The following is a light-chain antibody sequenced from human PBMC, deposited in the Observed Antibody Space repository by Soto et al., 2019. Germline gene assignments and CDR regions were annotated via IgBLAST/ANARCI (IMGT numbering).Light chain of an antibody. V-gene: IGKV3-20*01. CDR1: QSVSNNY. J-gene: IGKJ1*01. Sequence: EIVLTQSPGTLSLSPGERATLSCRASQSVSNNYLAWYQQKPGQAPRLLIYGASTRATGIPARFSGSGSGTVFTLTISRLEPEDFAVYYCQQYGSSPRTFGQGTKVDIK. CDR2: GAS. CDR3: QQYGSSPRT.